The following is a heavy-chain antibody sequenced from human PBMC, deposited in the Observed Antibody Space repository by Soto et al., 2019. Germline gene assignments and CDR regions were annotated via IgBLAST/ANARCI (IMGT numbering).Heavy chain of an antibody. V-gene: IGHV1-18*04. CDR2: INVDNGET. Sequence: QVQVVQSGAEVKKPGASVKVSCKASGYNFMRYGFTWVRQAPGQGLEWMGWINVDNGETKYPQKIQGRVTMTTDTSTSTVYMELRSLTSDDTAVYYCARWISGGYSDWFDPWGHGTLVTVSS. CDR1: GYNFMRYG. CDR3: ARWISGGYSDWFDP. J-gene: IGHJ5*02. D-gene: IGHD1-26*01.